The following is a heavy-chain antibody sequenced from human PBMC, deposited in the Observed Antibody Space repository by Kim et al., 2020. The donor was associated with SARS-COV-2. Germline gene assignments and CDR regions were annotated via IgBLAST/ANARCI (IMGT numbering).Heavy chain of an antibody. CDR3: AKVYGAWNYFDY. Sequence: KYYEDAVKGRFSISRDNSNNTLFLQMNSLRAEDTAVFYCAKVYGAWNYFDYWGQGTLVTVSS. V-gene: IGHV3-30*02. D-gene: IGHD4-17*01. J-gene: IGHJ4*02.